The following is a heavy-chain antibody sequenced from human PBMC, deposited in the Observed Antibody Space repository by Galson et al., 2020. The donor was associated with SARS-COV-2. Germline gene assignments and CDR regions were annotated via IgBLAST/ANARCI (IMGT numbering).Heavy chain of an antibody. V-gene: IGHV1-18*01. CDR1: GYTFTSYG. D-gene: IGHD3-22*01. CDR3: ARVWYYDSSGYSPTSDYFDY. J-gene: IGHJ4*02. Sequence: ASVKVSCKASGYTFTSYGISWVRQAPGQGLEWMGWISAYNGNTNYAQKLQGRVTMTTDTSTSTAYMELRSLRSDDTAVYYCARVWYYDSSGYSPTSDYFDYWGQGTLVTVSS. CDR2: ISAYNGNT.